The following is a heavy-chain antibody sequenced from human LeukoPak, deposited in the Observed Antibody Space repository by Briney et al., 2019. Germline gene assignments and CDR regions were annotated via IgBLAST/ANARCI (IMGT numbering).Heavy chain of an antibody. J-gene: IGHJ4*02. CDR3: ARDRWFGESLPAHFEY. V-gene: IGHV3-48*01. CDR1: GFTFSSYF. D-gene: IGHD3-10*01. Sequence: PGGSLRPSFSASGFTFSSYFITWVRPAPGEGLELVSYLSGNSSTIYYADSVKGRFTISRDNAKNSLYLQMNSLRVEDTAFYYCARDRWFGESLPAHFEYWGQGTLVTVSS. CDR2: LSGNSSTI.